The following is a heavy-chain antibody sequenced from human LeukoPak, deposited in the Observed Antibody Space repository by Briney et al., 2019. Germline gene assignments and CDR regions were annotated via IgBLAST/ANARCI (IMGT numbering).Heavy chain of an antibody. Sequence: GASVKVSCKASGYSFINYYIHWVRQAPGQGLEWMGIIDPSGGSTSFAQKFQGRVTMTRHMSTSTIYMELNSLRSEDTAVYYCARAWEAVPGHYGVIDYWGQGTLVTVSS. CDR2: IDPSGGST. CDR3: ARAWEAVPGHYGVIDY. J-gene: IGHJ4*02. V-gene: IGHV1-46*01. D-gene: IGHD4-17*01. CDR1: GYSFINYY.